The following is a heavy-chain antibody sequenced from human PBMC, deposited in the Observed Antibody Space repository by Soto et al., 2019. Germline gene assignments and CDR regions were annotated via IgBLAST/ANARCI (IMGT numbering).Heavy chain of an antibody. Sequence: ASVKVSCKASGDTFTTYDINWVRQATGHGLEWVGWINPNSGNIGYAQRFQGRVTMTRDTAIRTAYMEVSSLRSDDTAVYYCARGRASGSYYLLGYWGQGTLVTVSS. V-gene: IGHV1-8*01. CDR1: GDTFTTYD. D-gene: IGHD3-10*01. CDR3: ARGRASGSYYLLGY. J-gene: IGHJ4*02. CDR2: INPNSGNI.